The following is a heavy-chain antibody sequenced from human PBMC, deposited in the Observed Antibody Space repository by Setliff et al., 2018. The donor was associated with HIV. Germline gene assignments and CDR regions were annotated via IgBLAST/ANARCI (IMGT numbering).Heavy chain of an antibody. V-gene: IGHV4-39*01. CDR1: GGSISSSSYY. CDR2: IFNDGRT. D-gene: IGHD3-10*01. J-gene: IGHJ4*02. CDR3: ARHFPSISLFFGDPGPFDR. Sequence: SETLSLTCTVSGGSISSSSYYWGWIRQPPGKGLEWIGSIFNDGRTYYNPSLKSRVAIPMDTSTNQFSLKLTSVTAADTAVYFCARHFPSISLFFGDPGPFDRWGQGALVTVSS.